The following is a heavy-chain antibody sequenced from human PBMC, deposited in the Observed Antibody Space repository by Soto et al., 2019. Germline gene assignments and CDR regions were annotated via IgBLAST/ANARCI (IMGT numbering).Heavy chain of an antibody. CDR2: IWYDGSNK. CDR3: AIFDDFWSGYQRSDEY. J-gene: IGHJ4*02. CDR1: GFTFSSYG. D-gene: IGHD3-3*01. Sequence: GGSLRLSCAASGFTFSSYGMHWVRQAPGKGLEWVAVIWYDGSNKYYADSVKGRFTISRDNSKNTLYLQMNSLRAEDTAVYYCAIFDDFWSGYQRSDEYWGQGTLVTVSS. V-gene: IGHV3-33*01.